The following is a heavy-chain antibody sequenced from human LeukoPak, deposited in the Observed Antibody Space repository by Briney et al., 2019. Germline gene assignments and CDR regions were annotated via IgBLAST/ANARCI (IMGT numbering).Heavy chain of an antibody. J-gene: IGHJ4*02. D-gene: IGHD6-19*01. Sequence: GGSLRLSCAASGFTFSNYWMHWVRQAPGKGLVWVSRINSDGGSTSYADSVKGRFTISRDNAENTLYLQMNSLRAEDTAEYYCATYSSGFGYWGQGTLVTVSS. CDR1: GFTFSNYW. V-gene: IGHV3-74*01. CDR2: INSDGGST. CDR3: ATYSSGFGY.